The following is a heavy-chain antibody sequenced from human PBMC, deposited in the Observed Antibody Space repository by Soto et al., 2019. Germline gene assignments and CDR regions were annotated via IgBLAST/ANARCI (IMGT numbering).Heavy chain of an antibody. CDR1: GFTFSSYA. CDR3: GEAGGLGGCWYCDL. Sequence: EVQLLESGGGLVQPGGSLRLSCAASGFTFSSYAMSWVRQAPGKGLGWVSAISGSGGSTYYADSVKGRFTISRDNSKNTRYLQRTSLRAEDTAVYYCGEAGGLGGCWYCDLWGRGTLVTVSP. J-gene: IGHJ2*01. D-gene: IGHD2-8*02. CDR2: ISGSGGST. V-gene: IGHV3-23*01.